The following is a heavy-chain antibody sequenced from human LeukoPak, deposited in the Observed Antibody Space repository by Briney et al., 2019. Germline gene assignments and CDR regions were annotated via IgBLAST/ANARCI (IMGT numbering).Heavy chain of an antibody. CDR3: AVHNSGFCY. Sequence: GGSLRLSCAVSGFTFSIYGMSWVRQAPGKGRGWVSAISDSGDSTYYADSVKGRFAISRDNSKNTLYLQMNSLRAEDTAVYYCAVHNSGFCYWGQGTQVTVSS. J-gene: IGHJ4*02. D-gene: IGHD3-22*01. V-gene: IGHV3-23*01. CDR1: GFTFSIYG. CDR2: ISDSGDST.